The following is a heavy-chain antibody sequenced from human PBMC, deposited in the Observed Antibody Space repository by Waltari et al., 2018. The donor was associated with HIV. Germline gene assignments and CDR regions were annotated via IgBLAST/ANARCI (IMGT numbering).Heavy chain of an antibody. D-gene: IGHD1-26*01. J-gene: IGHJ4*02. V-gene: IGHV3-21*01. Sequence: EVQLVESGGGLVKPGGSLRLSCAASGFTFRSYSMNWVRQAQGKGLEWVSSISSSSSYIYYADSVKGRFTISRDNAKNSLYLQMNSLRAEDTAVYYCARGSSGSYPGNYWGQGTLVTVSS. CDR1: GFTFRSYS. CDR3: ARGSSGSYPGNY. CDR2: ISSSSSYI.